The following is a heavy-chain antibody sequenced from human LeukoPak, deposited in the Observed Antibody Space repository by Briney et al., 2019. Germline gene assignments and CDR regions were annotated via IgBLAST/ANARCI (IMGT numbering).Heavy chain of an antibody. CDR1: GFTFSNFA. Sequence: GGSLTLSCAASGFTFSNFAMNCVRQPPGNGLEWVSSIIRSSADTYYADSVKGRFTISRDNSKNTLYLQMNSLSAEDTAVYYCAKGGEWEQLGYFDYWGQGTLVTVSS. J-gene: IGHJ4*02. CDR3: AKGGEWEQLGYFDY. V-gene: IGHV3-23*01. D-gene: IGHD1-26*01. CDR2: IIRSSADT.